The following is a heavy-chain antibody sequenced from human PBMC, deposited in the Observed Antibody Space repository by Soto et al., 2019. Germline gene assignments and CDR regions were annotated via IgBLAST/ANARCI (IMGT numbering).Heavy chain of an antibody. D-gene: IGHD3-22*01. J-gene: IGHJ6*02. CDR3: ARVVANDDSSGYYFARLYYYYGMDV. CDR1: GFTFSSYS. CDR2: ISSSSSTI. V-gene: IGHV3-48*02. Sequence: PGGSLRLSCAASGFTFSSYSMNWVRQAPGKGLEWVSYISSSSSTIYYADSVKGRFTISRDNAKNSLYLQTNSLRDEDTAVYYCARVVANDDSSGYYFARLYYYYGMDVWGQGTTVTVSS.